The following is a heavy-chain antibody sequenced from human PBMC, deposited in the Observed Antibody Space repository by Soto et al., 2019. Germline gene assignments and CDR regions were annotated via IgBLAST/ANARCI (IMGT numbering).Heavy chain of an antibody. CDR1: GGSISSGDYY. CDR2: INHSGST. D-gene: IGHD2-2*01. CDR3: ARDAYCSTTRCNDGMDV. J-gene: IGHJ6*02. Sequence: SETQSLTCTVSGGSISSGDYYWSWIRQPPGKGLEWIGEINHSGSTNYNPSLKSRVTISVDTSKNQFSLKLSSVTAADTAVYYCARDAYCSTTRCNDGMDVWGQGTTVTVSS. V-gene: IGHV4-39*07.